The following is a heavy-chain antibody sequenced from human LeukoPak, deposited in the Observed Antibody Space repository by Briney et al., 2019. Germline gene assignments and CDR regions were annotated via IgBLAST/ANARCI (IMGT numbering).Heavy chain of an antibody. J-gene: IGHJ3*02. CDR2: ISYDGSNK. Sequence: PGGSLRLSCAASGFTFSNYAMHGVRQAPGKGLEWVTVISYDGSNKYYADSVKGRFTISRDNSKNTLYLHMNSLRAEDTAVYYCARDVDSSGYSHGAFDIWGQGTMVTVSS. CDR3: ARDVDSSGYSHGAFDI. CDR1: GFTFSNYA. V-gene: IGHV3-30-3*01. D-gene: IGHD3-22*01.